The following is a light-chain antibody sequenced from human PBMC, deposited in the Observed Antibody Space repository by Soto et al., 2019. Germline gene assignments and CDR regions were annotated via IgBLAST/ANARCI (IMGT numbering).Light chain of an antibody. CDR3: QQFYTCPIT. CDR2: GAS. Sequence: AIRMTQSPSSFSASTGDRVSMTCRSSQGISNNLAWYQQKPGKAPNLLIYGASTLQSGVPSRFNGSGSGTDFTLTISCLQSEDFATYYCQQFYTCPITFGGGSKVDIK. V-gene: IGKV1-8*01. CDR1: QGISNN. J-gene: IGKJ4*01.